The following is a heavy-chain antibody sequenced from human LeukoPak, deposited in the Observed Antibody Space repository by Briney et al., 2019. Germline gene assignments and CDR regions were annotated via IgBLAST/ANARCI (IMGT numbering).Heavy chain of an antibody. CDR2: IYYSGST. J-gene: IGHJ5*02. CDR3: ARLVTTSPSGGWFDP. V-gene: IGHV4-59*01. Sequence: SETLSLTCTVSGGSISSYYWSWSRQPPGKGLEWIGYIYYSGSTNYNPSLKSRVTISVDTSKNQFSLKLSSVTAADTAVYYCARLVTTSPSGGWFDPWGQGTLVTVSS. CDR1: GGSISSYY. D-gene: IGHD4-11*01.